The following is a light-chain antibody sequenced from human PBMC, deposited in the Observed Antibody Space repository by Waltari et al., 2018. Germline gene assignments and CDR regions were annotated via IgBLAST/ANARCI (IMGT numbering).Light chain of an antibody. Sequence: QSALTQPASVSGSPGQSIVISCTGTSSDLGSYNYVSWYQQHPGKAPKLMIFEVSNRPPGVSDRFSGSKSGNTASLTISGLQAEDEADYYCSSCTTSNTVVFGTGTKVTVL. CDR1: SSDLGSYNY. CDR2: EVS. V-gene: IGLV2-14*01. CDR3: SSCTTSNTVV. J-gene: IGLJ1*01.